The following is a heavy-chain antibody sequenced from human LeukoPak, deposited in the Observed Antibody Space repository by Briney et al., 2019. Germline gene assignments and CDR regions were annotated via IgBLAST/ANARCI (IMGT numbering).Heavy chain of an antibody. CDR3: ARASNYGFDY. D-gene: IGHD3-16*01. V-gene: IGHV3-74*01. J-gene: IGHJ4*02. CDR1: GFTFSSYS. Sequence: GGSLRLSCAASGFTFSSYSMNWVRQAPGKGLVWVSRIHSDGSSTNYADSLKGRFTISRDNAKNTLYLQMNSLRAEDTAVYYCARASNYGFDYWGQGTLVTVSS. CDR2: IHSDGSST.